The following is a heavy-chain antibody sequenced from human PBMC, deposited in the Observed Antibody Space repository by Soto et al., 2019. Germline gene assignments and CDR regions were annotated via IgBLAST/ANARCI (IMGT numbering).Heavy chain of an antibody. J-gene: IGHJ4*02. V-gene: IGHV4-31*03. D-gene: IGHD3-16*01. CDR2: IYYSGST. Sequence: QVQLQESGPGLVKPSQTLSLTCTVSGGSISSGGYYWSWIRQHPGKGLEWIGYIYYSGSTYYNPSLXXRVTIAVDPSKNQCSRKLSSVPAADTAVYYCARAWGGYFDYWGQGTLVTVSS. CDR1: GGSISSGGYY. CDR3: ARAWGGYFDY.